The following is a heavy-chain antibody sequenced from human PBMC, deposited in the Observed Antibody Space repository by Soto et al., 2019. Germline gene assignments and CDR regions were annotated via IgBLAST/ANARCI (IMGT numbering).Heavy chain of an antibody. CDR2: ISSSSSYI. CDR3: ARVSGGYVPDC. J-gene: IGHJ4*02. CDR1: GFTFSSYS. D-gene: IGHD5-12*01. V-gene: IGHV3-21*01. Sequence: EVQLVESGGGLVKPGGSLRLSCAASGFTFSSYSMNWVRQAPGKGLEWVSSISSSSSYIYYADSVKGRFTISRDNAKNVLKLEMNSLRAEDRAVYCCARVSGGYVPDCWGQGTLVTVSS.